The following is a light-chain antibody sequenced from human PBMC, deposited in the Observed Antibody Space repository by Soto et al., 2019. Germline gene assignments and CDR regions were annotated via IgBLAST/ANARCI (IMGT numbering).Light chain of an antibody. Sequence: QSALTQPASVSGSPGQSITISCTGTSSDVGGYNYVSWYQQHPGKAPKLMIYEVSNRPSGVSHRFSGSKSGNTASLTISGLQDEDEADYYCRSYTSSSTLVFGTGTKLTVL. CDR3: RSYTSSSTLV. J-gene: IGLJ1*01. CDR1: SSDVGGYNY. V-gene: IGLV2-14*01. CDR2: EVS.